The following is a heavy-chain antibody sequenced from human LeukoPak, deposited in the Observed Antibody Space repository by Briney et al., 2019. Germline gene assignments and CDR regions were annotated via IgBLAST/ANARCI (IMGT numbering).Heavy chain of an antibody. J-gene: IGHJ4*02. CDR2: ISGSGGST. CDR3: AKDWVVVVAATFDY. V-gene: IGHV3-23*01. CDR1: GFTFSSYA. D-gene: IGHD2-15*01. Sequence: GGSLRLSCAASGFTFSSYAMSWVRQAPGKGLEWVSAISGSGGSTYYADSVKGRFTISRDNSKNTLYLRMNSLRAEDTAVYYCAKDWVVVVAATFDYWGQGTLVTVSS.